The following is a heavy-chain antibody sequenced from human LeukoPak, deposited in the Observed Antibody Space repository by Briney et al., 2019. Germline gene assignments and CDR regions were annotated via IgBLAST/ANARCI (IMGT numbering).Heavy chain of an antibody. J-gene: IGHJ4*02. CDR2: IYSGGST. V-gene: IGHV3-53*01. CDR3: AREKESGFDY. CDR1: GFVFSNSW. Sequence: GSLRLSCTASGFVFSNSWMSWVRQAPGKGLEWVSVIYSGGSTYYADSVKGRFTISRDNSKNTLYLQMNSLRAEDTAVYYCAREKESGFDYWGQGTLVTVSS. D-gene: IGHD3-10*01.